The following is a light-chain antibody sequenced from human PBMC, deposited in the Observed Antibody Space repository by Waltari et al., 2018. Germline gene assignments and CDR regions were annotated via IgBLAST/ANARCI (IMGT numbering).Light chain of an antibody. V-gene: IGKV3-11*01. Sequence: ESVLTQSQATLSLSPGERATLSCRASQSVRSYLAWYQQKPGQAPRLLIYDASNRATGIPARFSGSGSGTDFTLTISSLEPEDVAVYYCQQRSNWPLTFGGGTKVEI. CDR2: DAS. CDR1: QSVRSY. J-gene: IGKJ4*01. CDR3: QQRSNWPLT.